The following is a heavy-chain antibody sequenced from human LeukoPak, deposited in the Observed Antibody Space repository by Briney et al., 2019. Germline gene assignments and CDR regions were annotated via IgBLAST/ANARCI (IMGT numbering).Heavy chain of an antibody. Sequence: GGSLRLSCAASGFIFTTYTMHWVRQAPGKGLEWLAVISYDGSDQYYADSVKGRFAISRDNLKNTLYLQMDRLRAEDTAVYYCARGAYGRANSHYFYGLDVWGQGATVTVS. CDR3: ARGAYGRANSHYFYGLDV. CDR1: GFIFTTYT. J-gene: IGHJ6*02. V-gene: IGHV3-30*09. D-gene: IGHD4-23*01. CDR2: ISYDGSDQ.